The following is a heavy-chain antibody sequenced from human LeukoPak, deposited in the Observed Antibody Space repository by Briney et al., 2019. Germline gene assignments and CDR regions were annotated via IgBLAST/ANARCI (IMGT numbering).Heavy chain of an antibody. Sequence: ASVKVPCKASGYTFTSYDINWVRQATGQGLEWMGWMNPNSGNTGYAQKFQGRVTMTRNTSISAAYMELSSLRSEDTAVYYCARGAKVLRYFDWLFREDWFDPWGQGTLVTVSS. CDR1: GYTFTSYD. CDR3: ARGAKVLRYFDWLFREDWFDP. D-gene: IGHD3-9*01. J-gene: IGHJ5*02. CDR2: MNPNSGNT. V-gene: IGHV1-8*01.